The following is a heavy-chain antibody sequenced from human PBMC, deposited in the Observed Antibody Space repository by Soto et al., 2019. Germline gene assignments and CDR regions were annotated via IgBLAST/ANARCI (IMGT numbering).Heavy chain of an antibody. J-gene: IGHJ6*02. CDR2: IIPIFGTA. V-gene: IGHV1-69*13. CDR1: GGTFSSYA. D-gene: IGHD1-20*01. CDR3: ARKEYNWNPRYYYGMDV. Sequence: SVKVSCKASGGTFSSYAISWVRQAPGQGLEWMGGIIPIFGTANYAQKFQGRVTMTADESTSTAYMELSSLRSEDTAVYYCARKEYNWNPRYYYGMDVWGQGTTVTVSS.